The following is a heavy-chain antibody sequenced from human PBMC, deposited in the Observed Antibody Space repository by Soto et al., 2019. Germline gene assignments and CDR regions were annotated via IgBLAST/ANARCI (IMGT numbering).Heavy chain of an antibody. V-gene: IGHV4-59*01. Sequence: PAETLSLTCTVSVGSITNYYWSWIRQPPGKGLEWIGYVYHSGTTNYNPSLQSRVTTSLDRSKNQFSLEVRSVTAADTAVYYCAREGSSWRKPYYFDYWGQGTLVTVSS. CDR3: AREGSSWRKPYYFDY. J-gene: IGHJ4*02. CDR1: VGSITNYY. CDR2: VYHSGTT. D-gene: IGHD6-13*01.